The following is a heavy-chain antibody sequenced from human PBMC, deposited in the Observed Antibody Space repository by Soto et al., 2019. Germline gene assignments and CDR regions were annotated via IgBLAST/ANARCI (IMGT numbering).Heavy chain of an antibody. D-gene: IGHD6-13*01. CDR2: IIPYYNTL. Sequence: QAQVVQSGAEVRKPGSSVKLSCKASEGTFNSYAIAWVRQAPGQGLEWMGGIIPYYNTLNYAQKFQDRITLTADDSTNTVYMELSSLRSDDTAVYFCASGASRWYPYCFDSWAQGTWVTGSS. J-gene: IGHJ4*02. CDR1: EGTFNSYA. CDR3: ASGASRWYPYCFDS. V-gene: IGHV1-69*01.